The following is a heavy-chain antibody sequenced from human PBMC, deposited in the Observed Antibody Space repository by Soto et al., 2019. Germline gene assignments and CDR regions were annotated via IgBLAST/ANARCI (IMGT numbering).Heavy chain of an antibody. CDR2: INHSGST. D-gene: IGHD2-15*01. J-gene: IGHJ4*02. CDR3: ARGPRMVVAATFDY. CDR1: GGSFSGYY. V-gene: IGHV4-34*01. Sequence: TSETLSLTCAVYGGSFSGYYWSWIRQPPGKGLEWIGEINHSGSTNYNPSLKSRVTISVDTSKNQFSLKLSSVTAADTAVYYCARGPRMVVAATFDYWGQGTLVTVSS.